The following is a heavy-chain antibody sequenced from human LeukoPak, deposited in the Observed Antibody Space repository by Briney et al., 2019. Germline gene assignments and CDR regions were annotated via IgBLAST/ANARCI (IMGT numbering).Heavy chain of an antibody. V-gene: IGHV4-39*07. CDR2: IYYSGST. D-gene: IGHD2-15*01. Sequence: SETLSLTCTVSGGSISSSSYYWGWIRQPPGKGLEWIGSIYYSGSTYYNPSLKSRVTISVDTSKNQFSLKLSSVTAADTAVYYCARALPRVVAATPWVNWFDPWGQGTLVTVSS. CDR3: ARALPRVVAATPWVNWFDP. CDR1: GGSISSSSYY. J-gene: IGHJ5*02.